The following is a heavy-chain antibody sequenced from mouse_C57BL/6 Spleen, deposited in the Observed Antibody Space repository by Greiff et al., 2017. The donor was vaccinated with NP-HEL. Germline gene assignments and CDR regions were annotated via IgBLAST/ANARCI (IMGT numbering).Heavy chain of an antibody. Sequence: QVQLQQSGAELVRPGASVTLSCKASGYTFTDYEMHWVKQTPVHGLEWIGAIDPETGGTAYNQKFKGKAILTADKSSSTAYMERRSLTSEDSAVYYCTRNLYWYFDVWGTGTTVTVSS. J-gene: IGHJ1*03. V-gene: IGHV1-15*01. CDR3: TRNLYWYFDV. CDR2: IDPETGGT. CDR1: GYTFTDYE.